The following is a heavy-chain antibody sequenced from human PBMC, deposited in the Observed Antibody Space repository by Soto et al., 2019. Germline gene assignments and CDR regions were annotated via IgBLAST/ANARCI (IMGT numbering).Heavy chain of an antibody. D-gene: IGHD3-16*01. CDR1: GGSISSGDYY. Sequence: ASETLSLTCTVSGGSISSGDYYWSWIRQPPGKGLEWIGYIYYSGSTYYNPSLKSRVTISVDTSKNQLSLKLSSVTAADTAVYYCARDVLGLDYWGQGTLVTVSS. CDR2: IYYSGST. J-gene: IGHJ4*02. V-gene: IGHV4-30-4*01. CDR3: ARDVLGLDY.